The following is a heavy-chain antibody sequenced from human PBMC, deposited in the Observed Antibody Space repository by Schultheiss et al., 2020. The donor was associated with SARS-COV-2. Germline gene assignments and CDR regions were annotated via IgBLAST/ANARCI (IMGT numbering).Heavy chain of an antibody. CDR3: AKDPSTIFGVGDAFDI. CDR2: ISWNSGSI. J-gene: IGHJ3*02. D-gene: IGHD3-3*01. Sequence: GGSLRLSCAASGFTFDDYAMHWVRQAPGKGLEWVSGISWNSGSIGYADSVKGRFTISRDNAKNSLYLQMNSLRAEDTALYYCAKDPSTIFGVGDAFDIWGQGTMVTVSS. V-gene: IGHV3-9*01. CDR1: GFTFDDYA.